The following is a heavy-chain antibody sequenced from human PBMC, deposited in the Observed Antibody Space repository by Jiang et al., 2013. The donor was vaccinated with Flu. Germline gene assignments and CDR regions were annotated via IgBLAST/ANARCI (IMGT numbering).Heavy chain of an antibody. CDR1: GGSINNYY. V-gene: IGHV4-59*01. J-gene: IGHJ4*02. CDR3: ARFMPTLAGTNWAYYFDF. CDR2: IFYSGSA. D-gene: IGHD6-19*01. Sequence: PGLLKPSETLSLTCTVSGGSINNYYWSWIRQPPGKGLEWIGHIFYSGSANSNPSLKSRVTMSVDTSKTQFSLSLSSVTPADTAVYYCARFMPTLAGTNWAYYFDFWGQGTLVTVSS.